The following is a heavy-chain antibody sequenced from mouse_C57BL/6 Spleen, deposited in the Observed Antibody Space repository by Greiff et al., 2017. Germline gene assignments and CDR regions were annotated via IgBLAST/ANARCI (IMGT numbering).Heavy chain of an antibody. CDR2: IYPRSGNT. V-gene: IGHV1-81*01. D-gene: IGHD2-4*01. Sequence: QVQLQQSGAELARPGASVKLSCKASGYTFTSSGLSLVKQSTGQGLEWIGEIYPRSGNTYYNEKFKGKATLTADKSSSTAYMELRSLTSEDSAVYFCARDFYYDDDGGAHVDYWGQGTTLTVSS. J-gene: IGHJ2*01. CDR1: GYTFTSSG. CDR3: ARDFYYDDDGGAHVDY.